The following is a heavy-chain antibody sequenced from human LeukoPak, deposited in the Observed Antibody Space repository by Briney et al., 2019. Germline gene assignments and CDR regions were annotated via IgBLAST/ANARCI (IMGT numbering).Heavy chain of an antibody. CDR1: GFTFSRYE. CDR2: ISTSGSTI. V-gene: IGHV3-48*03. D-gene: IGHD3-10*01. J-gene: IGHJ4*02. Sequence: GGSLRLSCAASGFTFSRYEMNWVRQAPGKGLEWVSYISTSGSTISYADSVKGRFTISRDNAKNALYLQMNSLRAEDTAVYYCAKDLHYGSADYWGQGTLVTVSS. CDR3: AKDLHYGSADY.